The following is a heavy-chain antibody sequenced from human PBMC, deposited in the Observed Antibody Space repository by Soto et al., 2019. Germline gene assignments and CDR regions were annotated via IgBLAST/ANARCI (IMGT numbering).Heavy chain of an antibody. CDR1: GFTFSSYW. Sequence: HPGGSLRLSCTASGFTFSSYWMHWVRQAPGKGLVWVSRVNGDGSSTSYADSVKGRFTISRDNAKNTLYLQMDSLRAEDTAVYYCSRDLPDGSGWSHGRKVFDCWGQGTLVTVSS. D-gene: IGHD6-19*01. J-gene: IGHJ4*02. CDR2: VNGDGSST. CDR3: SRDLPDGSGWSHGRKVFDC. V-gene: IGHV3-74*01.